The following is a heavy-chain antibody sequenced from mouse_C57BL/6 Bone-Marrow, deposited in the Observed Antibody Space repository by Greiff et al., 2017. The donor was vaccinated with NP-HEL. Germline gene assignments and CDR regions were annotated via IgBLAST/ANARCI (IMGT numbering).Heavy chain of an antibody. J-gene: IGHJ3*01. V-gene: IGHV1-9*01. Sequence: VQLQQSGAELMKPGASVKLSCKATGYTFTGYWIEWVKQRPGHGLEWIGEILPGSGSTNYNEKFKGKATFNADTSSNTAYMQLSSLTTEDSAIYYCASEGIWFMTAWFAYWGQGTLVTVSA. CDR3: ASEGIWFMTAWFAY. CDR1: GYTFTGYW. CDR2: ILPGSGST. D-gene: IGHD2-2*01.